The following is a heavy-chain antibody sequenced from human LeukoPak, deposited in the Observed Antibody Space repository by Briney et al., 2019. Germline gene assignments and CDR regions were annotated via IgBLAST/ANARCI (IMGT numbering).Heavy chain of an antibody. J-gene: IGHJ4*02. CDR3: ARLDRAVAGFFDY. CDR2: IKQDGSEK. Sequence: GGSLRLSCAASGFTFSSYWRSWVRKAPGKGLEWVANIKQDGSEKYYVDSVKGRFTISRDNAKNSLYLQMNSLRAEDTAVYYCARLDRAVAGFFDYWGQGTLVTVSS. D-gene: IGHD6-19*01. V-gene: IGHV3-7*01. CDR1: GFTFSSYW.